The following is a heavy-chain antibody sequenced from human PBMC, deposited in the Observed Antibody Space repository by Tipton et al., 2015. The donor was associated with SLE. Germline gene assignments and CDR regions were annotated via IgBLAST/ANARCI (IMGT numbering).Heavy chain of an antibody. CDR1: GLSMTTRPW. D-gene: IGHD3-10*01. CDR2: VHHTGGN. Sequence: TLSLTCSVAGLSMTTRPWWTWVRQPPGKGLEWVGEVHHTGGNNYNPSLRSRVTISMDTSKSQFSLKLSSVTAADTAVYYCASPYYYGSRSFDPWGQGTLVTVSA. J-gene: IGHJ5*02. CDR3: ASPYYYGSRSFDP. V-gene: IGHV4-4*02.